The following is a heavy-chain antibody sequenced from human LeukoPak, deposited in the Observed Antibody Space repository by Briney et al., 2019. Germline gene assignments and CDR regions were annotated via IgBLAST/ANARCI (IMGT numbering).Heavy chain of an antibody. Sequence: GGSLRLSCAASGFTVSSNYMSWVRQAPGKGLEWVSVIYSGGSTYYADSVKGRFTISRDNSKNTLYLQMNSLRAEDTAVYYCARDTGSYDSSGYYDYYYYMDVWGKGTTVTVSS. CDR3: ARDTGSYDSSGYYDYYYYMDV. CDR1: GFTVSSNY. D-gene: IGHD3-22*01. CDR2: IYSGGST. V-gene: IGHV3-66*02. J-gene: IGHJ6*03.